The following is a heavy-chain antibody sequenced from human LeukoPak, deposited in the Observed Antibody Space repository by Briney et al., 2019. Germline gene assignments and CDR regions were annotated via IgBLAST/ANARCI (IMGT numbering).Heavy chain of an antibody. CDR2: IYYSGST. CDR3: ARAALLWFGAEDY. V-gene: IGHV4-31*03. CDR1: GGSISSGGYY. D-gene: IGHD3-10*01. J-gene: IGHJ4*02. Sequence: SETLSLTCTVSGGSISSGGYYWSWIRQHPGKGLEWIGYIYYSGSTYYNPSLKGRVTISVDTSKNQFSLKLSSVTAADTAVYYCARAALLWFGAEDYWGQGTLVTVSS.